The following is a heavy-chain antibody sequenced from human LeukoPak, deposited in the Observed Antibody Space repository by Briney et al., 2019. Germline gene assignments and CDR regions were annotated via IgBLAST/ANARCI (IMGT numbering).Heavy chain of an antibody. V-gene: IGHV1-18*01. J-gene: IGHJ4*02. CDR3: ARDKASRTSNYFDY. CDR2: ISAYNGNT. CDR1: GYTFTSYG. Sequence: ASVKVSCKASGYTFTSYGISWVRQAPGQGLEWMGWISAYNGNTNYAQKLQGRVTMTTDTSTSTAYMELRSLRSDDTAVYYCARDKASRTSNYFDYWGQGTLVTVSS.